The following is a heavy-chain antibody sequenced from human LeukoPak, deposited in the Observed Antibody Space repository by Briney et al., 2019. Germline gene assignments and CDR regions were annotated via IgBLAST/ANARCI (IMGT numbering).Heavy chain of an antibody. D-gene: IGHD1-26*01. J-gene: IGHJ3*02. Sequence: GGSLRLSCAASGITFTSYTMNWVRQAPVKGLECISSISSNGNYISYADSVRGRFSISRDIARSTLFLQMNSLKVEDTAIYYCARDLLGAEDAFDIWGQGTMVIVSS. CDR3: ARDLLGAEDAFDI. CDR2: ISSNGNYI. CDR1: GITFTSYT. V-gene: IGHV3-21*01.